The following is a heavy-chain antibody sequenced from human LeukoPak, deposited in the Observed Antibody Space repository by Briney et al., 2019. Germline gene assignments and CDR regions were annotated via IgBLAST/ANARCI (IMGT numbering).Heavy chain of an antibody. CDR2: INHSGST. CDR1: GGSFSGYY. D-gene: IGHD4-17*01. J-gene: IGHJ4*02. V-gene: IGHV4-34*01. CDR3: ARRRVYGDLGFDY. Sequence: SSETLSLTCAVYGGSFSGYYWSWIRQPPGKGLEWIGEINHSGSTNYNPSLKSRVTISVDTSKNQFSLKLSSVTAADTAVYYCARRRVYGDLGFDYWGQGTLVTVSS.